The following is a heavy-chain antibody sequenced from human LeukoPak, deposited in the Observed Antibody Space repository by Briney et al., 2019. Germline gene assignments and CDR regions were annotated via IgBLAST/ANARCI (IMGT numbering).Heavy chain of an antibody. CDR1: GFTFSSYA. V-gene: IGHV3-30*04. Sequence: GGSLRLSCAASGFTFSSYAMHWVLQAPGKGLEWVAVISYDGSNKYYADSVKGRFTISRDNSKNTLYLQMNSLRAEDTAVYYCAKDRVSGYFDAEYFQHWGQGTLVTVSS. J-gene: IGHJ1*01. CDR2: ISYDGSNK. D-gene: IGHD3-22*01. CDR3: AKDRVSGYFDAEYFQH.